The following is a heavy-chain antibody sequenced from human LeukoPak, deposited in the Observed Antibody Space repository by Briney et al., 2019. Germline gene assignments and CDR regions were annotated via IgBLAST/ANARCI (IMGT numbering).Heavy chain of an antibody. V-gene: IGHV3-73*01. CDR2: IRSKANCYAT. J-gene: IGHJ6*03. D-gene: IGHD2-2*01. Sequence: PGGSLRLSCAASGFTFSGSAMHWVRQASGKGLEWVGRIRSKANCYATAYAASVKGRFTISRDDSKNTAYLQMNSLKTEDTAVYYCTRRGPYCSSTSCYSYYYYMDVWGKGTTVTVSS. CDR3: TRRGPYCSSTSCYSYYYYMDV. CDR1: GFTFSGSA.